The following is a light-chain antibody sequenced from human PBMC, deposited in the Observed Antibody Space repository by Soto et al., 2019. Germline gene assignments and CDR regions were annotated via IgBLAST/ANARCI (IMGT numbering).Light chain of an antibody. CDR2: GVS. CDR3: MQTVQFKWT. CDR1: QSLVYSNGKTY. J-gene: IGKJ1*01. Sequence: DIVMTQTPLSLSVTPGQPASISCKSSQSLVYSNGKTYLYWYLVKPGQPPQLLIYGVSNRFSGVPDRFSGSGSGTDFTLKISRVEAEDVGIYYCMQTVQFKWTFGQGTKVDIK. V-gene: IGKV2D-29*01.